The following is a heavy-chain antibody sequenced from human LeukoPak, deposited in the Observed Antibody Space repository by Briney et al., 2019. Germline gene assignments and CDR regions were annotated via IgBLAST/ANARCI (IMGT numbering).Heavy chain of an antibody. CDR1: GYTFTSYG. D-gene: IGHD3-22*01. Sequence: ASVKVSCKASGYTFTSYGISWVRQAPGQGLEWMGWISAYNGNTNYAQKLQGRVTMTTDTSTSTAYMELRSLRSDDTAVYYCARVGNDYDSSGYYYVQNAFDIWGQGTMVTVSS. CDR3: ARVGNDYDSSGYYYVQNAFDI. J-gene: IGHJ3*02. CDR2: ISAYNGNT. V-gene: IGHV1-18*01.